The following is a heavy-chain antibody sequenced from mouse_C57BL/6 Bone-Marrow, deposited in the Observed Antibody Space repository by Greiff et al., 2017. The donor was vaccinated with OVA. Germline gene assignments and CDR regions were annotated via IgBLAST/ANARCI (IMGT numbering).Heavy chain of an antibody. CDR2: ISSGGGYT. CDR3: ARRKITRYFDV. Sequence: DVMLVESGGDLVKPGGSLKLSCAASGFTFSSYGMSWVRQTPDKRLEWVATISSGGGYTYYPDSVKGRFTISRDNAKNTLYLQMSRLKSEDTAMHYCARRKITRYFDVWGTGTTVTVSS. D-gene: IGHD2-4*01. CDR1: GFTFSSYG. J-gene: IGHJ1*03. V-gene: IGHV5-6*02.